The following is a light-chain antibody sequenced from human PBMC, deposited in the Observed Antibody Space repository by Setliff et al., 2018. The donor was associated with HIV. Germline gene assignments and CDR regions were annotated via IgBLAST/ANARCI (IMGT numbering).Light chain of an antibody. CDR1: SSNIGAGYD. CDR3: QSYDSSLRGSV. V-gene: IGLV1-40*01. J-gene: IGLJ1*01. CDR2: GNN. Sequence: QSVLTQAPSVSGAPGQRVTISCTGSSSNIGAGYDVHWYQQLPGTAPKLVIFGNNNRPSGIPDRFSGSKSDTSASLAITGLQAEDEADYYCQSYDSSLRGSVFGTGTKVTVL.